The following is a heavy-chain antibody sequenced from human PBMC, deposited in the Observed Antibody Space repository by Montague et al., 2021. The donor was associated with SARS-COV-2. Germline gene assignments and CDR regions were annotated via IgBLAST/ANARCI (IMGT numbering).Heavy chain of an antibody. CDR1: GFSLSSRG. V-gene: IGHV3-7*01. J-gene: IGHJ4*02. CDR2: VEQDGSES. CDR3: ARDHYGSEDY. Sequence: RLSWSASGFSLSSRGMSWVRQVPGKGLEWVATVEQDGSESHYVDSVKGRFTISRDNAKSSAYLQMSSLRVEDTAVYFCARDHYGSEDYWGQGILVTVSS. D-gene: IGHD3-10*01.